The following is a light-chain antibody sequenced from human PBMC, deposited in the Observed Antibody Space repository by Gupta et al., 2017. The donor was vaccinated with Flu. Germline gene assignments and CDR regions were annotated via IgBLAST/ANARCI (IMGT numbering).Light chain of an antibody. CDR1: QTINNF. J-gene: IGKJ2*01. Sequence: GAREAMTWRASQTINNFLDWYQHKAGTAPTLLIYGGSSLQSGVPSRFSGGGSRTYLTLTISNLQPEDYATYYCKQTDSIPSTFGQGTKVEI. CDR2: GGS. V-gene: IGKV1-39*01. CDR3: KQTDSIPST.